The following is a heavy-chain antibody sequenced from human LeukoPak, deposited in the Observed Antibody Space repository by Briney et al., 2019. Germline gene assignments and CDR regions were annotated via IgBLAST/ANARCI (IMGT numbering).Heavy chain of an antibody. CDR2: IRSKANSYAT. Sequence: GGSLRLSCAASGFTFSSYSMNWVRQASGKGLEWVGRIRSKANSYATAYAASVKGRFTISRDDSKNTAYLQMNSLKTEDTAVYYCTRFGALGAFDIWGQGTMVTVSS. CDR1: GFTFSSYS. D-gene: IGHD3-3*01. CDR3: TRFGALGAFDI. J-gene: IGHJ3*02. V-gene: IGHV3-73*01.